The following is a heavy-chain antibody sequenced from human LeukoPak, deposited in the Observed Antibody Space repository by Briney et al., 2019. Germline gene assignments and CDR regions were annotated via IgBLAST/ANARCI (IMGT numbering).Heavy chain of an antibody. CDR2: INTGDIT. J-gene: IGHJ4*02. D-gene: IGHD3-22*01. CDR1: GFTFDYSA. Sequence: PGGSLRLSCAASGFTFDYSAMTWVRQAPEKGLEWVSTINTGDITFYANSVKGRFTISRDNSKNTLYLQMNSLRAEDTAVYYCAKDCDSSGYYYEGYYFDYWGQGTLVTVSS. CDR3: AKDCDSSGYYYEGYYFDY. V-gene: IGHV3-23*01.